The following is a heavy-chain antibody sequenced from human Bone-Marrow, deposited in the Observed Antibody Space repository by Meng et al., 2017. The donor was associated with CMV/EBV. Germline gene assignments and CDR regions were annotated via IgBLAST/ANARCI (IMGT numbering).Heavy chain of an antibody. CDR2: IYYSGST. V-gene: IGHV4-39*01. CDR1: GVSISSSSYY. Sequence: GSLRLSCTVSGVSISSSSYYWGWIRQPPGKGLEWIGSIYYSGSTYYNPSLKSRVTISVDTSKNQFSLKLSSVTAADTAVYYCARRGANRIVVVPEFDIWGQGTMVTVSS. D-gene: IGHD2-2*01. J-gene: IGHJ3*02. CDR3: ARRGANRIVVVPEFDI.